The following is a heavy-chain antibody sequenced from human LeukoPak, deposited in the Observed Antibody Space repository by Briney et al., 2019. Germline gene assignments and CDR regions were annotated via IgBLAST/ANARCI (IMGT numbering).Heavy chain of an antibody. V-gene: IGHV3-30*04. CDR3: AKDRVKDYYDSSGSPWVDY. D-gene: IGHD3-22*01. J-gene: IGHJ4*02. CDR1: GFTFSSYA. Sequence: PGRSLRLSCAASGFTFSSYAMHWVRQAPGKGLEWVAVISYDGSNKYYADSVKGRFTISRDNSKNTLYLQMNSLRAEDTAVYYCAKDRVKDYYDSSGSPWVDYWGQGTLVTVSS. CDR2: ISYDGSNK.